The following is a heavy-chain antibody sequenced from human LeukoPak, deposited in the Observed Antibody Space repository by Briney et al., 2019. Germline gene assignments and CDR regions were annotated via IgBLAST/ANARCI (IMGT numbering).Heavy chain of an antibody. CDR3: ARQLGYCSSTSCYADKVDY. J-gene: IGHJ4*02. CDR2: IYYSGST. CDR1: GGSISSSSYY. V-gene: IGHV4-39*01. Sequence: SETLSLTCTVSGGSISSSSYYWGWIRQPPGKGLEWIGSIYYSGSTYYNPSLKSRVTISVDTSKNQFSLKLGSVTAADTAVYYCARQLGYCSSTSCYADKVDYWGQGTLVTVSS. D-gene: IGHD2-2*01.